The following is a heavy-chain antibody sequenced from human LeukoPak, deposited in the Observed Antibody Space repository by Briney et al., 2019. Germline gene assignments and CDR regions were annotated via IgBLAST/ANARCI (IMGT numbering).Heavy chain of an antibody. CDR3: ARVGQQLGYYFDY. CDR1: EFTVKSNY. D-gene: IGHD6-13*01. CDR2: IYSSGST. Sequence: GGSLRLSCAASEFTVKSNYMSWVRQIPGKGLEWVSVIYSSGSTHYADSVKGRFTISRDKSKNTLYLQMNSLRAEDTAVYYCARVGQQLGYYFDYWGQGTLVTVSS. V-gene: IGHV3-53*01. J-gene: IGHJ4*02.